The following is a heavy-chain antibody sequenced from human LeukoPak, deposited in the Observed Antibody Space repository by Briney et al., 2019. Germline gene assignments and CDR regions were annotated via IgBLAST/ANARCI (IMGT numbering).Heavy chain of an antibody. V-gene: IGHV3-48*01. CDR2: ISGSSGII. Sequence: PGGSLRLSCAASGFTFNTYTMNWVRQAPGKGLEWVSYISGSSGIIDYADSVRGRFTISRDNAKNSLYLQMNSLRAEDTAVYYCARPGVGFDYWGQGALVTVSS. J-gene: IGHJ4*02. CDR1: GFTFNTYT. CDR3: ARPGVGFDY.